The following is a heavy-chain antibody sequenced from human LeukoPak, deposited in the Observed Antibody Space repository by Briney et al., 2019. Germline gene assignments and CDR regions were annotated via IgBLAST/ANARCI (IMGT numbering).Heavy chain of an antibody. CDR2: ISGSGGRT. D-gene: IGHD6-19*01. CDR3: AKDSAYSSGWYQGAGWFDP. CDR1: GFTFSRYG. Sequence: GGTLRLSCAASGFTFSRYGMSWVRQAPGKGLEWVSAISGSGGRTYYADSVKGRFTISRDNSKNTLYLQMNSLRAEDTAVYYCAKDSAYSSGWYQGAGWFDPWGQGTLVTVSS. V-gene: IGHV3-23*01. J-gene: IGHJ5*02.